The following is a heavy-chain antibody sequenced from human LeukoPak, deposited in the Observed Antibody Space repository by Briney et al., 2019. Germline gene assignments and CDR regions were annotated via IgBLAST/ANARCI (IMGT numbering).Heavy chain of an antibody. CDR2: IIPIFGTA. CDR3: ARVEMATISRAFDY. Sequence: ASVKVSCKASGGTFISYAISWVRQAPGQGLEWMGGIIPIFGTANYAQKFQGRVTITADESTSTAYMELSSLRSEDTAVYYCARVEMATISRAFDYWGQGTLVTVSS. CDR1: GGTFISYA. V-gene: IGHV1-69*13. D-gene: IGHD5-24*01. J-gene: IGHJ4*02.